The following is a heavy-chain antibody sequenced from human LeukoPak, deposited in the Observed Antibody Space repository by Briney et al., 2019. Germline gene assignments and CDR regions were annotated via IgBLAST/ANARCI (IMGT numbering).Heavy chain of an antibody. CDR3: ARDRSVVVPAAIEWFRL. Sequence: SDTLSLPCTVSGGSISSSSYYWGWIRQPPGKGLEWIGSIYYSGSTYYNPSLKSRVTISVDTSKNQFSLKLSSVTAADTAVYYCARDRSVVVPAAIEWFRLWGQGKLVTVSS. CDR2: IYYSGST. CDR1: GGSISSSSYY. D-gene: IGHD2-2*02. J-gene: IGHJ4*02. V-gene: IGHV4-39*07.